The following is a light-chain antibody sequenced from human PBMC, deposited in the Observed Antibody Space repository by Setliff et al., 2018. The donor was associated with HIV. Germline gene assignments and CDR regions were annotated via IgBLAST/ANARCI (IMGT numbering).Light chain of an antibody. V-gene: IGLV2-14*01. J-gene: IGLJ1*01. Sequence: QSALTQPASVSGSPGQSITISCTGTSSDVGGYSYVSWYQQHPGKAPKLIIFEVGNRPSGVSSRFSGSKSGNTASLTISGLQAEDEADYYCSSYAATNTLPFGTGTKVTVL. CDR3: SSYAATNTLP. CDR2: EVG. CDR1: SSDVGGYSY.